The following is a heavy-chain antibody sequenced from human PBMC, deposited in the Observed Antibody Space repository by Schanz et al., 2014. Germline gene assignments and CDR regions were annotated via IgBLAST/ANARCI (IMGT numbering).Heavy chain of an antibody. D-gene: IGHD3-22*01. V-gene: IGHV3-74*01. CDR3: AKSYDTSGYSGFDY. Sequence: EVQLVESGGGLVQPGGSLRLSCAASGFTFSVYWMHWVRQPPGEGLVSVSRISGDGTTTSYADSVKGRFTISRDNAKNTLYLQMYSLRTEDTAVYFCAKSYDTSGYSGFDYWGQGTLVTVSS. CDR2: ISGDGTTT. CDR1: GFTFSVYW. J-gene: IGHJ4*02.